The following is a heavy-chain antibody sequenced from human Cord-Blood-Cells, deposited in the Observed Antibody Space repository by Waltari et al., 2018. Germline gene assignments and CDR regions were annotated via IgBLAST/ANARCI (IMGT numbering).Heavy chain of an antibody. V-gene: IGHV3-23*01. CDR1: GFTFSSYA. D-gene: IGHD1-26*01. CDR2: LSGSGGST. Sequence: EVQLLESGGGLVQPGGSLRLSCAASGFTFSSYAMSWVRQAPGKGLEWVSALSGSGGSTYYADSVKGRFTISRDNSKNTLYLQMNSLRAEDTAVYYCAKVRWELLREDYWGQGTLVTVSS. J-gene: IGHJ4*02. CDR3: AKVRWELLREDY.